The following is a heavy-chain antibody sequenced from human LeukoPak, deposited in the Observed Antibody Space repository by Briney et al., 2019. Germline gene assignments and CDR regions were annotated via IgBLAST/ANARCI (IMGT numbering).Heavy chain of an antibody. Sequence: SETLSLTCTVSGGSISSSRYYWGWIRQPPGKGLEWIGSIHYSGSTYYNPSLKSRVTMSIDTPKNPFSLELTSVTAADTAVYYCVRHTWFGTRHWFDPWGQGTLVTVSS. CDR3: VRHTWFGTRHWFDP. D-gene: IGHD3-10*01. CDR1: GGSISSSRYY. CDR2: IHYSGST. J-gene: IGHJ5*02. V-gene: IGHV4-39*01.